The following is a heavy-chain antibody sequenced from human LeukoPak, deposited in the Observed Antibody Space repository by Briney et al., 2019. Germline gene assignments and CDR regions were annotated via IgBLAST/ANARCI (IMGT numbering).Heavy chain of an antibody. V-gene: IGHV3-30-3*01. CDR3: ARDSYSSSWYAQH. CDR1: GFTFSSCA. J-gene: IGHJ4*02. CDR2: ISYDGSNK. D-gene: IGHD6-13*01. Sequence: GSLRLSCAASGFTFSSCAMHWVRQAPGKGLEWVAVISYDGSNKYYADSVKGRFTISRDNSKNTLYLQMNSLRAEDTAVYYCARDSYSSSWYAQHWGQGTLVTVSS.